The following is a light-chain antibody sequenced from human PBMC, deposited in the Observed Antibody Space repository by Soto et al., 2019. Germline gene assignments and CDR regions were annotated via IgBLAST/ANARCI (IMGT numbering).Light chain of an antibody. CDR2: GAS. CDR3: QQYDTSPPLT. CDR1: QSVSSNY. Sequence: IVLTQSPGTLSLSPGDRATLSCRASQSVSSNYLGWYHQKPGQAPRLLLYGASSRAIGIPDRFSGSGSGTDFTLTISRLEPEDFAVYYCQQYDTSPPLTFGGGTKVEMK. J-gene: IGKJ4*01. V-gene: IGKV3-20*01.